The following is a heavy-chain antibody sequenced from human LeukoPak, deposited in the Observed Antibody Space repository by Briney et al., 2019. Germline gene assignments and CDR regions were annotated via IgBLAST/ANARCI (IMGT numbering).Heavy chain of an antibody. CDR1: GGSISTSGYY. Sequence: SETLSLTCTVSGGSISTSGYYWGWIRQPPGKGLEWIASIYYSGSTSYNPSLKSRVTISVDTSKNQFSLKLSSVAAADTAVYYCARLGRYSSSSDGTGYWGQGTLVTVSP. CDR3: ARLGRYSSSSDGTGY. V-gene: IGHV4-39*01. D-gene: IGHD6-6*01. J-gene: IGHJ4*02. CDR2: IYYSGST.